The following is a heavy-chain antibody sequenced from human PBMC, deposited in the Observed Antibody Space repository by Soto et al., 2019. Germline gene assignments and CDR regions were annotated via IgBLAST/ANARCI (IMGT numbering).Heavy chain of an antibody. D-gene: IGHD1-26*01. J-gene: IGHJ4*02. V-gene: IGHV3-30-3*01. CDR1: GFTFSRYA. CDR3: ARDHYYRGNCEPDY. Sequence: QVQLVESGGGVVQPGRSLRLSCGASGFTFSRYAMHWVRQAPGKGLEWVAVISKDASNKNHADSLRGRLTISRDNSKNTRYPQMNSLSAEDTAVYFCARDHYYRGNCEPDYWGGGTLVTVSS. CDR2: ISKDASNK.